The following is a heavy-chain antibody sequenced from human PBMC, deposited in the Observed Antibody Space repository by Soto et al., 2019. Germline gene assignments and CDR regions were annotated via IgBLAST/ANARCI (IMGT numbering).Heavy chain of an antibody. D-gene: IGHD4-17*01. CDR3: AKHTVTTRRYYYGMDV. Sequence: EVQLLESGGGLVQPGGSLRLSCAASGFTFSSYAMSWVRQAPGKGLECVSAISGSGGSTYYADSVKGRFTISRDNSKNTLYLQMNSLRAEDTAVYYCAKHTVTTRRYYYGMDVWGQGTTVTVSS. CDR2: ISGSGGST. CDR1: GFTFSSYA. V-gene: IGHV3-23*01. J-gene: IGHJ6*02.